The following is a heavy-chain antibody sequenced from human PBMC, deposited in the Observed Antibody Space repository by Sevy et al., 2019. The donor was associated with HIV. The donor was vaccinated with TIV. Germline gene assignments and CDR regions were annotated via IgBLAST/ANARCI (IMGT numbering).Heavy chain of an antibody. Sequence: ASVKVSCKVSGYTLTELSMHWVRQAPGKGLEWMGGFDPEDGETIYAQTFQGRVTMTEDTSTDTAYMELSSLRSEDTAVYYCATPNNSGSYYYGMDVWGQGTTVTVSS. J-gene: IGHJ6*02. CDR2: FDPEDGET. CDR1: GYTLTELS. CDR3: ATPNNSGSYYYGMDV. V-gene: IGHV1-24*01. D-gene: IGHD1-26*01.